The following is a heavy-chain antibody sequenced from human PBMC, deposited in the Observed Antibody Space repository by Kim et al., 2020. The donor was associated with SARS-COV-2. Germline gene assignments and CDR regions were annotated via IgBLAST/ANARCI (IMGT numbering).Heavy chain of an antibody. CDR2: IYYSGST. D-gene: IGHD5-18*01. V-gene: IGHV4-39*01. J-gene: IGHJ4*02. Sequence: SETLSLTCTVSGGSISSSSYYWGWIRQPPGKGLEWIGSIYYSGSTYYNPSLKSRVTISVDTSKNQFSLKLSSVTAADTAVYYCARRGRGTAMDKYYFDYWGQGTLVTVSS. CDR1: GGSISSSSYY. CDR3: ARRGRGTAMDKYYFDY.